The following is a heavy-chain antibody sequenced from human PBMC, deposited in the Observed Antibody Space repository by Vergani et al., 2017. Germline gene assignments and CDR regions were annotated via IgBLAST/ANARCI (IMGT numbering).Heavy chain of an antibody. CDR3: AHTGNWNYVEAFDI. J-gene: IGHJ3*02. D-gene: IGHD1-7*01. V-gene: IGHV2-5*02. Sequence: QITLKESGPTLVKPTQTLTLTCTFSGFSLSTSGVGVGWIRQPPGKALEWLALIYWDDDKRYSPSLKSRRTITKDTSKNQVVLTMTNMDPVDTATYYCAHTGNWNYVEAFDIWGQGTMVTVSS. CDR2: IYWDDDK. CDR1: GFSLSTSGVG.